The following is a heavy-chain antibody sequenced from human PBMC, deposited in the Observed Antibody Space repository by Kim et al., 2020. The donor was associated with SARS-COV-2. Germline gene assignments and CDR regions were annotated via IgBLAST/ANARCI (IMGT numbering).Heavy chain of an antibody. Sequence: GESLKISCKGSGYSFTSYWISWVRQMPGKGLEWMGRIDPSDSYTNYSPSFQGHVTISADKSISTAYLQWSSLKASDTAMYYCARRGGYCSSTSCYAYYYYYGMDVWGQGTTVTVSS. D-gene: IGHD2-2*01. CDR3: ARRGGYCSSTSCYAYYYYYGMDV. CDR2: IDPSDSYT. CDR1: GYSFTSYW. J-gene: IGHJ6*02. V-gene: IGHV5-10-1*01.